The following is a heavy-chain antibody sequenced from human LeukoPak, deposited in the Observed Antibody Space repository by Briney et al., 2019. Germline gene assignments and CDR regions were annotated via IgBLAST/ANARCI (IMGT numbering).Heavy chain of an antibody. V-gene: IGHV3-33*01. CDR2: IWYDGSNK. J-gene: IGHJ4*02. CDR1: GFTFSRFG. D-gene: IGHD6-13*01. Sequence: PGGSLRLSCATSGFTFSRFGMHWVRQAPGKGLEWVAVIWYDGSNKYYADSVKGRFTISRDNSKNTLYLQMNSLRAEDTAVYYCARDGSSWLIDYWGQGTLVTVSS. CDR3: ARDGSSWLIDY.